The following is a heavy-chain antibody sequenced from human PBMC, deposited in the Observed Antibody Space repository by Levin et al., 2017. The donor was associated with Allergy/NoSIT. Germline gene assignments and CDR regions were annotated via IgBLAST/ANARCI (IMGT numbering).Heavy chain of an antibody. Sequence: TSETLSLTCTVSGGSISSDNWSWIRQPPGKGLEWIGYIYDTGNTNYNPSLKSRVTLSVDTSKNQFSLKLSSVTPADTAVYYCARFGGGSYRGFDYWGQGTLVTVSS. CDR1: GGSISSDN. CDR2: IYDTGNT. V-gene: IGHV4-59*01. D-gene: IGHD3-16*02. J-gene: IGHJ4*02. CDR3: ARFGGGSYRGFDY.